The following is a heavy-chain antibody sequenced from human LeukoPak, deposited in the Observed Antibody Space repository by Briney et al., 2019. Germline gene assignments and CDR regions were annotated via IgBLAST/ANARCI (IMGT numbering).Heavy chain of an antibody. Sequence: ASVKASCKASGYTFTSYYIHWVRQAPGQGLEWMGLINPSGGRTNYAQRFQGRVTMTRDMSTSIVYMELSSLRSEDTAVYYCARGVHVRKYDSNENCFDPWGQGTLVTVSS. CDR3: ARGVHVRKYDSNENCFDP. D-gene: IGHD3-22*01. CDR2: INPSGGRT. V-gene: IGHV1-46*01. CDR1: GYTFTSYY. J-gene: IGHJ5*02.